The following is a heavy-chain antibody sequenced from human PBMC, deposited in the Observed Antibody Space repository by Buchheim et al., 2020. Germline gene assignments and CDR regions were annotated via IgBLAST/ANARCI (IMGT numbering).Heavy chain of an antibody. Sequence: EVQLVESGGGLVQPGGSLRLSCAASGFTFSSYSMNWVRQAPGEGLEWVSYISSSSSTIYYADSVKGRFTISRDNAKNSLYLQMNSLRAEDTAVYYCARGSDDFWSGYLMTYYYYGMDVWGQGTT. D-gene: IGHD3-3*01. V-gene: IGHV3-48*04. CDR2: ISSSSSTI. CDR1: GFTFSSYS. J-gene: IGHJ6*02. CDR3: ARGSDDFWSGYLMTYYYYGMDV.